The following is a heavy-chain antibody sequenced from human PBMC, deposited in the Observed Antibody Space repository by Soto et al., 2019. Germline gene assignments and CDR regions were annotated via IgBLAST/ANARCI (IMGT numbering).Heavy chain of an antibody. J-gene: IGHJ6*02. D-gene: IGHD3-10*01. V-gene: IGHV3-53*01. CDR1: GLIVSNNY. Sequence: EVQLVESGGGLIQPGGSLTLSCAASGLIVSNNYMSWVRQAPGKGLEWVSVIYNDGKTYYADSVKGRFTITRDTSKNTLHLQMDSLRDEDTAVYYCVRPLPSGQNYGMDVWGQGTTFTLSS. CDR3: VRPLPSGQNYGMDV. CDR2: IYNDGKT.